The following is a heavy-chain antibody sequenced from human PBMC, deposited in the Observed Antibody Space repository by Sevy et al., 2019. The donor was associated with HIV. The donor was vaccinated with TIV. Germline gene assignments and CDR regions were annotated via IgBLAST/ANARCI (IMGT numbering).Heavy chain of an antibody. CDR3: ARRRPHDYYYFFMDV. CDR2: ISPNNGNT. CDR1: GYTFTSFG. J-gene: IGHJ6*03. V-gene: IGHV1-18*01. Sequence: ASVKVSCKASGYTFTSFGISWVRQAPGQGFEWMGWISPNNGNTKYAQKFQGRDTMTTETSTSTAYMEVRNLRSDDTALYYCARRRPHDYYYFFMDVWGKGTTVTVSS.